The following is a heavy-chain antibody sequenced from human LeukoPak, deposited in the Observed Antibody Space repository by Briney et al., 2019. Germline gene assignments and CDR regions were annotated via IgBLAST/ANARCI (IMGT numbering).Heavy chain of an antibody. CDR2: ISYDGSNK. CDR1: GFTFSSYA. V-gene: IGHV3-30*04. D-gene: IGHD3-22*01. J-gene: IGHJ4*02. CDR3: ARDYYDGSGYRST. Sequence: GGSLRLSCAASGFTFSSYAMHWVRQAPGKGLEWVAVISYDGSNKYYADSVKGRFTISRDNSKNTLYLQMNSLRAEDTAVYYCARDYYDGSGYRSTWGQGTLVTVSS.